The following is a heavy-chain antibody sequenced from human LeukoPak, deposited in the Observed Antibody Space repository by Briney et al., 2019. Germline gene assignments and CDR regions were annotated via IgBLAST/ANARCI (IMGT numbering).Heavy chain of an antibody. D-gene: IGHD1-26*01. V-gene: IGHV4-39*01. CDR3: ARGRLGATY. Sequence: PSETLSLTCTVSGGSISSNSYYWGWIRQPPGKGLEWIGSIYYTENTYYSPSLKSQVTMSVDTSKNQFSLKLSSVTAADTAVYYCARGRLGATYWGQGTLVTVSS. J-gene: IGHJ4*02. CDR1: GGSISSNSYY. CDR2: IYYTENT.